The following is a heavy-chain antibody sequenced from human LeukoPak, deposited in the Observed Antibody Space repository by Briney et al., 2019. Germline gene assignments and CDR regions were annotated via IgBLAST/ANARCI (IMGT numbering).Heavy chain of an antibody. D-gene: IGHD1-26*01. J-gene: IGHJ4*02. CDR2: ISGSGGNT. CDR3: AKMVGATITSPFDY. Sequence: PGGSLRLSCAASGFTFTSYSMNWVRQAPGKGLEWVSTISGSGGNTYYTDSVKGRFTISRDNSKNTLYLQMNSLRAEDTAIYYCAKMVGATITSPFDYWGQGTLVTVSS. CDR1: GFTFTSYS. V-gene: IGHV3-23*01.